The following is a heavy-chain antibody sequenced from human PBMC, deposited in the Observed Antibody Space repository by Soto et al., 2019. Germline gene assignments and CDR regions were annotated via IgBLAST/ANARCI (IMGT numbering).Heavy chain of an antibody. CDR1: GGSFGNSA. V-gene: IGHV1-69*01. CDR3: ATGVICIGYFTVDS. Sequence: QVLLVQSGAEVKKPGSSVKISCKASGGSFGNSAINWVRQTPGQGLEWLGGFIPAYRTLNFAQKFKGRVTITADESTGTAFMTLSGLASNDTAVYYCATGVICIGYFTVDSWGQGTRVTVSS. D-gene: IGHD3-3*01. J-gene: IGHJ4*02. CDR2: FIPAYRTL.